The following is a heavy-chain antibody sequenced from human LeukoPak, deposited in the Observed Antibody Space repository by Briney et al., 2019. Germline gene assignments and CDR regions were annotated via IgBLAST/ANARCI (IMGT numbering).Heavy chain of an antibody. Sequence: PGGSLRLSCAASGFTVNSNYMSWVRQAPGKGLEWVSAIYSGSTYYADSVKGRFTMSRDNSKNTVYLQMNSLRAEDTAVYYYARLMSLSGYSYYGMDVWGQGTTVTVSS. J-gene: IGHJ6*02. D-gene: IGHD2-15*01. V-gene: IGHV3-53*01. CDR2: IYSGST. CDR1: GFTVNSNY. CDR3: ARLMSLSGYSYYGMDV.